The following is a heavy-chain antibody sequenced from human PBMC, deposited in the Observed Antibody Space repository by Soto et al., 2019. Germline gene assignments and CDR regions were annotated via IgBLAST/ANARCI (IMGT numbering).Heavy chain of an antibody. CDR3: ARDVAAAAY. V-gene: IGHV1-3*05. Sequence: QVQLVQSGAEEKKPGASVKVSCKASGYTFTSYAMHWVRQAPGQRLEWMGWINAGNGNTKYSQKFQDRATITTDTSASTAYMELSSLKSEDTSVYYCARDVAAAAYWGQGTPVTVSS. J-gene: IGHJ4*02. CDR1: GYTFTSYA. D-gene: IGHD6-13*01. CDR2: INAGNGNT.